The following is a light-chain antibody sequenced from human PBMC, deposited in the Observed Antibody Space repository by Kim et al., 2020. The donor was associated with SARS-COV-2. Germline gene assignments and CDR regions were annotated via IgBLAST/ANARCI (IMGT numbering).Light chain of an antibody. Sequence: SPGERAALSCRASQSVSSNFAWYQQKPGQAPRLLIYGASTRATGIPARFSGSGSGTEFTLTISSLQSEDFAVYYCQQYNNWPGTFGQGTKVDIK. J-gene: IGKJ1*01. CDR3: QQYNNWPGT. CDR2: GAS. CDR1: QSVSSN. V-gene: IGKV3-15*01.